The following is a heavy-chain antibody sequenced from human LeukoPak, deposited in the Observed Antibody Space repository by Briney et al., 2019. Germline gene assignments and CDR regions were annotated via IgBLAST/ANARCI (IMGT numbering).Heavy chain of an antibody. CDR2: IHYSGST. CDR1: GDSVTNYY. V-gene: IGHV4-59*02. Sequence: SETLSLTCSVSGDSVTNYYWSWVRQPPGKGLEWIGYIHYSGSTNYNPSLKSRVTTSIDTSKNQFSLKVTSVTAADAAVYYCARAGFYASVNQYYYYYYMDVWGTGTTVTVSS. J-gene: IGHJ6*03. D-gene: IGHD2/OR15-2a*01. CDR3: ARAGFYASVNQYYYYYYMDV.